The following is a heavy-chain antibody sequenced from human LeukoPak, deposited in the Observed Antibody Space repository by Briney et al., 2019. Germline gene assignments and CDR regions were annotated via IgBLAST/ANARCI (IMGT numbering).Heavy chain of an antibody. CDR1: GFTLGSYG. V-gene: IGHV3-23*01. Sequence: GGSLRLSCAASGFTLGSYGTSWVRQAPGKGLEWVSFISPSGDRTSNADSVEGRFTISRDNPRDTLYLQMNSLRDEDTAGYYCAIMHGYYDGSGYWVQWGQGTLVTVSS. CDR2: ISPSGDRT. J-gene: IGHJ4*02. CDR3: AIMHGYYDGSGYWVQ. D-gene: IGHD3-22*01.